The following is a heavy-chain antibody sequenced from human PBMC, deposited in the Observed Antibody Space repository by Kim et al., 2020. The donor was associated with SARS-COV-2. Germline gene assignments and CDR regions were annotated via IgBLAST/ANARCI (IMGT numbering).Heavy chain of an antibody. D-gene: IGHD3-22*01. V-gene: IGHV4-31*03. CDR1: GDSISSGGHY. CDR2: IYYSGNT. Sequence: SETLSLTCTVSGDSISSGGHYWNWIRQHPEKGLEWIGYIYYSGNTYYNPSLKSRIAMSVDTSKNQFSLKLSFVTAADTAMYYCARSRDYEQPWNYDYWGQGTQVTVSA. J-gene: IGHJ4*02. CDR3: ARSRDYEQPWNYDY.